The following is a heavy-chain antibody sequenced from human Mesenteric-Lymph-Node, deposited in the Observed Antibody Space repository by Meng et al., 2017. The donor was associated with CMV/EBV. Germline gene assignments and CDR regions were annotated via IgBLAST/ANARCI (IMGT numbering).Heavy chain of an antibody. J-gene: IGHJ2*01. V-gene: IGHV1-69*01. Sequence: FSSYAISWVRQAPGQGLEWMEGIIPIFGTANYAQKFQGRVTITADESTSTAYMELSSLRSEDTAVYYCARSGDIVVVPADPYWYFDLWGRGTLVTVSS. D-gene: IGHD2-2*01. CDR1: FSSYA. CDR3: ARSGDIVVVPADPYWYFDL. CDR2: IIPIFGTA.